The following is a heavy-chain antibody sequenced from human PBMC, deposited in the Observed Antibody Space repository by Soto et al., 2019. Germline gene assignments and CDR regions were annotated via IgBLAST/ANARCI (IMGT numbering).Heavy chain of an antibody. Sequence: EVQLVESGGGLVQPGGSLRLTCVASGFPFSIYSMNWVRQAPGKGLEWSSYITSDTNTIKYADSVKGRFTISRDNAKNLVYLQINSLRDADTAVYFCARSVEGHFDYWGQGTVVTVSS. D-gene: IGHD6-19*01. J-gene: IGHJ4*02. CDR3: ARSVEGHFDY. V-gene: IGHV3-48*02. CDR2: ITSDTNTI. CDR1: GFPFSIYS.